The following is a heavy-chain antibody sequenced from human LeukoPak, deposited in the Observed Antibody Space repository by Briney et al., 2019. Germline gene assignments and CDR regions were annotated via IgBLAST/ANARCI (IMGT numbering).Heavy chain of an antibody. J-gene: IGHJ4*02. V-gene: IGHV3-53*01. CDR2: IYSGCST. Sequence: GGSLRLSCAASGFIVSTNYMSWVRQAPGKGLEWVSVIYSGCSTYYADSVKGRFTISRDNSKNTLYLQLNSLRGEDTAVYYCARLVNNYEYFDYWGQGTLAAVSS. CDR1: GFIVSTNY. CDR3: ARLVNNYEYFDY. D-gene: IGHD4-11*01.